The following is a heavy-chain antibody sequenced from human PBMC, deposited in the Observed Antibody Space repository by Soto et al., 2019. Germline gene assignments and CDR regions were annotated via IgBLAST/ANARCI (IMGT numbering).Heavy chain of an antibody. Sequence: ASVKVSCKASGYTFTSYAMHWVRQAPGQRLEWMGWINAGNGNTKYSQKFQGRVTITRDTSASTAYMELSSLRSEDTAVYYCARVPPPDYYDSSGYDYWGQGTLVTVSS. V-gene: IGHV1-3*01. D-gene: IGHD3-22*01. J-gene: IGHJ4*02. CDR1: GYTFTSYA. CDR3: ARVPPPDYYDSSGYDY. CDR2: INAGNGNT.